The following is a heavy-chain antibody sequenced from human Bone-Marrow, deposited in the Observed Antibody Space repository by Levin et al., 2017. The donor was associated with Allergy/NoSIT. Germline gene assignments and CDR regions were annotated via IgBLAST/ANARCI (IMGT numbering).Heavy chain of an antibody. CDR2: IDHTGKT. D-gene: IGHD1-1*01. CDR3: ASDKWSDDGGDYFDY. CDR1: GHSISSDYY. Sequence: GSLRLSCVVSGHSISSDYYWGWIRQPPGKGLEWIGIIDHTGKTYYSSSLRGRVTMSVDASKNQFSLKLSSVTAADTAMYYCASDKWSDDGGDYFDYWGQGTLVTVSS. V-gene: IGHV4-38-2*01. J-gene: IGHJ4*02.